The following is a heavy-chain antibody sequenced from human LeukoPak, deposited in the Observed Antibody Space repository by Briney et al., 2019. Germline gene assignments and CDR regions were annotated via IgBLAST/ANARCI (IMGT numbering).Heavy chain of an antibody. CDR2: IYETGST. CDR3: VRPDDNSFDF. D-gene: IGHD3-9*01. Sequence: SETLSLTCTVSGYSVSSGYYWGWIRQPPGKGLEWIGNIYETGSTNYNPSLKSRVTISVDTSKNQFSLKLSSVTAADTAVYYCVRPDDNSFDFWGQGTMVTVSS. J-gene: IGHJ3*01. V-gene: IGHV4-38-2*02. CDR1: GYSVSSGYY.